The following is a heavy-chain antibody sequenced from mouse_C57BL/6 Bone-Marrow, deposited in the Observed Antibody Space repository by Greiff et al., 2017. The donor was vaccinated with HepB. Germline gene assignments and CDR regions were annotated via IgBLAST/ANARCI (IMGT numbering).Heavy chain of an antibody. CDR3: ARRSSGLYFDY. D-gene: IGHD3-2*02. Sequence: VKQRPGQGLEWIARIYPGSGNTYYNEKFKGKATLTAEKSSSTAYMQLSSLTSEDSAVYFCARRSSGLYFDYWGQGTTLTVSS. CDR2: IYPGSGNT. J-gene: IGHJ2*01. V-gene: IGHV1-76*01.